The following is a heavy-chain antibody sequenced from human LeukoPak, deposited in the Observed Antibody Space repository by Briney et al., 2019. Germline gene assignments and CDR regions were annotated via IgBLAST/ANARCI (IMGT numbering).Heavy chain of an antibody. Sequence: GGSLRLSCAASGFTFSTYSMSWVRQAPGKGLEWLSHISSSSSTIYYADSVKGRFTISRDNAKNSLYLQMNSLRAEDTAVYYCARGSGDLDYWGQGTLVTVSS. CDR1: GFTFSTYS. J-gene: IGHJ4*02. CDR2: ISSSSSTI. D-gene: IGHD4-17*01. V-gene: IGHV3-48*01. CDR3: ARGSGDLDY.